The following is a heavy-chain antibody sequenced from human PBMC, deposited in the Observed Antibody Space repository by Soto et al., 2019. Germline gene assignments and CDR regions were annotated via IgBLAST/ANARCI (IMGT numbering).Heavy chain of an antibody. Sequence: QVQLVQSGAEVKKPGSSVKVSCKASGGTFSSYAISWVRQAPGQGLEWMGGIIPIFGTANYAQKFQGRVTIXXDXSXXTAYMELSSLRSEDTAVYYCARGRMTTVTPDAFDIWGQGTMVTVSS. CDR3: ARGRMTTVTPDAFDI. CDR1: GGTFSSYA. D-gene: IGHD4-17*01. CDR2: IIPIFGTA. V-gene: IGHV1-69*12. J-gene: IGHJ3*02.